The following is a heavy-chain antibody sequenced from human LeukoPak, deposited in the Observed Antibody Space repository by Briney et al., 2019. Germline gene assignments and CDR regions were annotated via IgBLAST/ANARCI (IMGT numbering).Heavy chain of an antibody. Sequence: PGGSLRLSCAASGFTFSSYWMSWVRQAPGKGLEWVANIKQDGSERYHVDSVKGRFTISRDNAKNSLHLQMNSLRAEDTAVYYCANMGLKPPPYYFDYWGQGTLVTVSS. CDR3: ANMGLKPPPYYFDY. J-gene: IGHJ4*02. CDR2: IKQDGSER. V-gene: IGHV3-7*01. D-gene: IGHD3/OR15-3a*01. CDR1: GFTFSSYW.